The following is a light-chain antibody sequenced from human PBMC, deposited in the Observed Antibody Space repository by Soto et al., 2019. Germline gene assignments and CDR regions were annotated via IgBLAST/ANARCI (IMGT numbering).Light chain of an antibody. CDR1: SGHSSYI. CDR2: LEGNRSY. V-gene: IGLV4-60*02. Sequence: QPVLTQSYSASASLGSSVKLNFTLISGHSSYIIAWHHQQPGKDHRYLMQLEGNRSYNKWRGVPDRFSGSRSGADLYLTNSCHHFEFEADDYCVTGDSTTLVFVGVTKVTVL. J-gene: IGLJ3*02. CDR3: VTGDSTTLV.